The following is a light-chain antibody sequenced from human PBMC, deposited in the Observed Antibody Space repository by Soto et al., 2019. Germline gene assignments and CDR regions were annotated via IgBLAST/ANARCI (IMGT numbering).Light chain of an antibody. V-gene: IGKV1-12*01. CDR3: QQANHFPLT. Sequence: DIQMTQSPSSVSVSIGDRVTITCRASQNIGTWLAWYQQKPGKAPKYLIYGASNLLSGVPSRFSGSGSGTDFTLTISSLQPEDFASYFCQQANHFPLTFGGGTRVDIK. CDR1: QNIGTW. CDR2: GAS. J-gene: IGKJ4*01.